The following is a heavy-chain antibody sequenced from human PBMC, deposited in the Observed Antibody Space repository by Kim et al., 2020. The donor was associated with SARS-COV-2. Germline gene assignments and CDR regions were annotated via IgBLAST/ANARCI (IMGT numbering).Heavy chain of an antibody. CDR1: GFTFDSYA. D-gene: IGHD5-18*01. V-gene: IGHV3-23*01. CDR3: AKIVIMDGYNYYYYYAMDV. Sequence: GGSLRLSCVASGFTFDSYAMSWVRQAPGKGLEWVSFISGGAGNKFYADSVRGRFTISRDNSKNTLYLQMNSLRDEDTAVYYCAKIVIMDGYNYYYYYAMDVWGQGTTVTVSS. J-gene: IGHJ6*02. CDR2: ISGGAGNK.